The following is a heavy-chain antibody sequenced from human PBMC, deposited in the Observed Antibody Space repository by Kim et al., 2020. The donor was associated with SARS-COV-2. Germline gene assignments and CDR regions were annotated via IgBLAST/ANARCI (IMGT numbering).Heavy chain of an antibody. J-gene: IGHJ3*02. CDR1: GFTFSSYS. Sequence: GGSLRLSCAASGFTFSSYSMNWVRQAPGKGLEWVSSISSSSSYIYYADSVKGRFTISRDNAKNSLYLQMNSLRAEDTAVYYCAKVMFVNAFDIWGQGTMVTVSS. V-gene: IGHV3-21*01. CDR3: AKVMFVNAFDI. CDR2: ISSSSSYI. D-gene: IGHD3-10*02.